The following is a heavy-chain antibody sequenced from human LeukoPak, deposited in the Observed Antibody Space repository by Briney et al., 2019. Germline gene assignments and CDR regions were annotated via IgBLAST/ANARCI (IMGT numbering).Heavy chain of an antibody. CDR2: MSAIGGSF. D-gene: IGHD6-13*01. CDR3: AKDRSSSWYPSYMDV. Sequence: GGSLRLSCTASGFTFSDYAMMWVRQAPGKGLEWVSGMSAIGGSFFYADSLRGRFTIYRDNSKNTLDLQINSLRGDDTAVNYCAKDRSSSWYPSYMDVWGKGTTVTVSS. J-gene: IGHJ6*03. CDR1: GFTFSDYA. V-gene: IGHV3-23*01.